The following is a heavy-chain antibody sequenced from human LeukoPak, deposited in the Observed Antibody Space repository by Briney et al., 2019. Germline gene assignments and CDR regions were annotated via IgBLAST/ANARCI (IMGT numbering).Heavy chain of an antibody. J-gene: IGHJ4*02. CDR1: GFTFSDYY. V-gene: IGHV3-11*06. CDR2: ISSSSSYT. Sequence: GGSLRLSCAASGFTFSDYYMSWVRQAPGKGLVWVSYISSSSSYTNYADSVKGRFTISRDNAKNSLYLQMNSLRAEDTAVYYCARTPRYCSGGSCFDYWGQGTLVTVSS. D-gene: IGHD2-15*01. CDR3: ARTPRYCSGGSCFDY.